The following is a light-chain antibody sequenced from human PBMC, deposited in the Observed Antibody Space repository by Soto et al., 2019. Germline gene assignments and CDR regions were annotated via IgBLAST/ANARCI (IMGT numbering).Light chain of an antibody. J-gene: IGKJ5*01. CDR3: QQYNNWPPT. CDR1: QSVSSN. CDR2: GAS. Sequence: EIVMTQSPATLSVSPGERATLSCRASQSVSSNLAWYQQKPGQAPRLLIYGASTRATGIPARFSGSRSGTEFTLTISSLQYEDFAVYYCQQYNNWPPTFGQGTRLEI. V-gene: IGKV3-15*01.